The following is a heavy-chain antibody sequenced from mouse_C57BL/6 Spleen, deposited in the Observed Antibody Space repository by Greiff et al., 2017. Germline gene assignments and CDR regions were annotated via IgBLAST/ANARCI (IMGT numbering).Heavy chain of an antibody. CDR1: GYTFTDYY. CDR3: ASTVVATDYAMDY. CDR2: INPNNGGT. J-gene: IGHJ4*01. V-gene: IGHV1-26*01. D-gene: IGHD1-1*01. Sequence: EVQLQQSGPELVKPGASVKISCKASGYTFTDYYMNWVKQSHGKSLEWIGDINPNNGGTSYNQKFKGKATLTVDKSSSTAYMELRSLTSEDSAVYYCASTVVATDYAMDYWGQGTSVTVSS.